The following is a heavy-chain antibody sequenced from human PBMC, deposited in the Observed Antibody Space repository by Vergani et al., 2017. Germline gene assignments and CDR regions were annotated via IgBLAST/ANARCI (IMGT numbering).Heavy chain of an antibody. D-gene: IGHD5-12*01. Sequence: EVQLVESGGALVKPGGSLRLSCAASGFTFNHYAMNWVRQAPGKGLEWVSGISGSGGSTYYAGSVKGRFTISRDSSKNTLYLQMNSLSAGDTAVYYCAKANPRNSGYDYLYYYHAMDVWGQGTTVTVSS. CDR3: AKANPRNSGYDYLYYYHAMDV. V-gene: IGHV3-23*04. CDR2: ISGSGGST. J-gene: IGHJ6*02. CDR1: GFTFNHYA.